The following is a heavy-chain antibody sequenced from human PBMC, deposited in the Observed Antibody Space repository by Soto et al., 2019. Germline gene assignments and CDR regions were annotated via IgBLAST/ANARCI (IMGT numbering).Heavy chain of an antibody. Sequence: PSETLSLTCTVSGGSISSGGYYWSWIRQHPGKGLEWIGYIYYSGSTYYNPSLKSRVTISVDTSKNQFSLKLSSVTAADTAVYYCARERFGGYSSYWGQGTLVTVSS. CDR1: GGSISSGGYY. CDR3: ARERFGGYSSY. D-gene: IGHD6-13*01. V-gene: IGHV4-31*03. CDR2: IYYSGST. J-gene: IGHJ4*02.